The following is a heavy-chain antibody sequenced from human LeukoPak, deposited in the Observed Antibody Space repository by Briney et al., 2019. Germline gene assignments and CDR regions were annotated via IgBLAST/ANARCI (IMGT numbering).Heavy chain of an antibody. D-gene: IGHD5-24*01. Sequence: GESLKISCKGSGYSFTTYWIGWVRQMPGKGLEWMGIIYPGDSDTRYSPSFQGQVTISADKSISTAYLQWSSLKASDTAMYYCARARAPENDAFDIWGQGTMVTVSS. CDR1: GYSFTTYW. J-gene: IGHJ3*02. CDR3: ARARAPENDAFDI. CDR2: IYPGDSDT. V-gene: IGHV5-51*01.